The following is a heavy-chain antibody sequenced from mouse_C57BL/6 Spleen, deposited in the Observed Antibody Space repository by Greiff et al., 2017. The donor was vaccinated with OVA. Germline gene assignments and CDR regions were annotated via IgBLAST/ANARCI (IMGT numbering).Heavy chain of an antibody. V-gene: IGHV1-50*01. CDR1: GYTFTSYW. D-gene: IGHD1-1*01. CDR2: IDPSDSYT. CDR3: ARSSTLGSPYFDV. Sequence: QVQLKQPGAELVKPGASVKLSCKASGYTFTSYWMQWVKQRPGQGLEWIGEIDPSDSYTNYNQKFKGKATLTVDTSSSTAYMQLSSLTSEDSAVYYCARSSTLGSPYFDVWGTGTTVTVSS. J-gene: IGHJ1*03.